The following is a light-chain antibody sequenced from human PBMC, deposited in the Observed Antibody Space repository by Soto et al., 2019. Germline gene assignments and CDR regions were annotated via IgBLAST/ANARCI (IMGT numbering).Light chain of an antibody. CDR2: RNN. J-gene: IGLJ1*01. CDR3: AAWDESLSGRSYV. V-gene: IGLV1-47*01. CDR1: SSNIGSNY. Sequence: QSALTQPPSASGTPGQRVTISCSGSSSNIGSNYVYWYQQLPGTAPKLLIYRNNQRPSGVPDRFSGSKSGTSASLAISGLRSEDEADYYCAAWDESLSGRSYVFGTGTKVTVL.